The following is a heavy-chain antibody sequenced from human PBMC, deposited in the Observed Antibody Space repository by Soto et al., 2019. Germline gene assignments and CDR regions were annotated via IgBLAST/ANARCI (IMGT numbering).Heavy chain of an antibody. J-gene: IGHJ6*02. V-gene: IGHV3-30*18. Sequence: HPGGSLRLSCAASGFTFSSYGMHWVRQAPGKGLEWVAVISCDGSNKYYADSVKGRFTISRDNSKNTLYLQMNSLRAEDTAVYYCAKGGPGPIYYVSSCYDYYDGMDVWGQGTTVPVSS. CDR3: AKGGPGPIYYVSSCYDYYDGMDV. CDR2: ISCDGSNK. CDR1: GFTFSSYG. D-gene: IGHD3-22*01.